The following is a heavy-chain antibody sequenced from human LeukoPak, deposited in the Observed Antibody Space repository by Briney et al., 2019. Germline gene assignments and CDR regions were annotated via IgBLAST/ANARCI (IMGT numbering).Heavy chain of an antibody. Sequence: SVKVSCKASGGTFSSYAISWVRQAPGQGLEWMGRIIPIFGTANYAQNFQGRVTITTDESTSTAYMELSSLRSEDTAVYYCARTGIAVAGGAEYFQHWGQGTLVTVSS. CDR2: IIPIFGTA. V-gene: IGHV1-69*05. CDR1: GGTFSSYA. CDR3: ARTGIAVAGGAEYFQH. J-gene: IGHJ1*01. D-gene: IGHD6-19*01.